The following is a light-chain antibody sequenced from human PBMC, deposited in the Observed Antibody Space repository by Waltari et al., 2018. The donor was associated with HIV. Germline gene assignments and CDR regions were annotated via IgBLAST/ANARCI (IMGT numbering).Light chain of an antibody. CDR2: DAS. Sequence: EIVLTQFPATLSLSPGDRATLSCRASQSVSSYLAWYQQKPGQAPRLLIYDASNGATGIPGRFSGSGSGTDFTLTISSLEPEDFAVYYCQQRSNWPWTFGQGTKVEIK. J-gene: IGKJ1*01. CDR3: QQRSNWPWT. CDR1: QSVSSY. V-gene: IGKV3-11*01.